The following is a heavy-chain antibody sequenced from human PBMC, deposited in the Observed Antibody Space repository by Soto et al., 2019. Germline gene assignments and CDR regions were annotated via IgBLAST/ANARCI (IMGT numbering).Heavy chain of an antibody. D-gene: IGHD3-10*01. CDR2: ISYSGST. V-gene: IGHV4-31*03. CDR3: ARGGKKLWFGELPRLMDV. CDR1: GGSVSSGGYY. Sequence: QVQLQESGPGLVKPSQTLSLTCTVSGGSVSSGGYYWSWIRQHPGKGLEWIGCISYSGSTYYNPSLKSRLTVSVGTSENQFSLKLSSVTAADTAVYYCARGGKKLWFGELPRLMDVWGQGTTVTVSS. J-gene: IGHJ6*02.